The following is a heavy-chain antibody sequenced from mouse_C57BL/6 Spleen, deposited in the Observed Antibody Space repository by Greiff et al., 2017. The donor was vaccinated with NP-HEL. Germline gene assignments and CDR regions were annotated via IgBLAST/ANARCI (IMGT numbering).Heavy chain of an antibody. D-gene: IGHD1-1*01. J-gene: IGHJ2*01. Sequence: QVQLQQSGAELVRPGASVTLSCKASGYTFTDYEMHWVKQTPVHGLEWIGAIDPETGGTAYNQKFKGKAILTADKSSSTAYMELRSLTSEDSAVYYCTDYGSSYRFDYWGQGTTLTVSS. CDR3: TDYGSSYRFDY. V-gene: IGHV1-15*01. CDR2: IDPETGGT. CDR1: GYTFTDYE.